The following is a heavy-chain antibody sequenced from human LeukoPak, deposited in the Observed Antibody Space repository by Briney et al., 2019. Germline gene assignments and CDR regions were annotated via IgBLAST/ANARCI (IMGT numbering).Heavy chain of an antibody. CDR2: INPNSGGT. CDR3: ARDRRYYDFWSGYYLHDAFDI. J-gene: IGHJ3*02. Sequence: ASVKVSCKASGYTFTGYYMHWVRQAPGQGLKWMGWINPNSGGTNYAQKFQGRVTMTRDTSISTAYMELSRLRSDDTAVYYCARDRRYYDFWSGYYLHDAFDIWGQGAMVTVSS. V-gene: IGHV1-2*02. D-gene: IGHD3-3*01. CDR1: GYTFTGYY.